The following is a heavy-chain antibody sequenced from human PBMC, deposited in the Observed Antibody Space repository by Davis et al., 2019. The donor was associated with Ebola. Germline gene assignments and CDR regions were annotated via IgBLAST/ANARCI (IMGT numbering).Heavy chain of an antibody. V-gene: IGHV3-30*18. J-gene: IGHJ6*04. CDR2: ISYDGSNK. CDR3: AKAYSGYEGYYYGMDV. D-gene: IGHD5-12*01. Sequence: LGGSLRLSCAASGFTFSSYGMHWVRQAPGKGLEWVAVISYDGSNKYYADSVKGRFTISRDNSKNTLYLQMNSLRAEDTAVYYCAKAYSGYEGYYYGMDVWGKGTTVTVSS. CDR1: GFTFSSYG.